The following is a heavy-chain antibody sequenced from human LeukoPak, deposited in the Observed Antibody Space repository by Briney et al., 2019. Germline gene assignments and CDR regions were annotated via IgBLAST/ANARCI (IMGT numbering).Heavy chain of an antibody. D-gene: IGHD2-21*02. CDR2: ISTTVTST. Sequence: GGSLRLSCAASGFTFSNYAMSWVRQAPGKGLEWVSTISTTVTSTYYADSVKGRFTISRDNSKNTVNLQMSSLRDEDTAVYYCARPVCGGDCYPYDYWGQGSLVTVSS. V-gene: IGHV3-23*01. J-gene: IGHJ4*02. CDR1: GFTFSNYA. CDR3: ARPVCGGDCYPYDY.